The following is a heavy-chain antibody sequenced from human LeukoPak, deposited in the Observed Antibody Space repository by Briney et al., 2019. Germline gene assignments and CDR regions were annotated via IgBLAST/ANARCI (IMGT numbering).Heavy chain of an antibody. J-gene: IGHJ5*02. CDR1: GFTFDDYG. CDR2: INWNGGST. CDR3: ARAYDYVWGSYRYTWFDP. D-gene: IGHD3-16*02. V-gene: IGHV3-20*04. Sequence: GGSLRLSCAASGFTFDDYGMSWVRQAPGKGLEWVSGINWNGGSTGYADSVKGRFTISRDNAKNSQYLQMNSLRAEDTALYYCARAYDYVWGSYRYTWFDPWGQGTLVTVSS.